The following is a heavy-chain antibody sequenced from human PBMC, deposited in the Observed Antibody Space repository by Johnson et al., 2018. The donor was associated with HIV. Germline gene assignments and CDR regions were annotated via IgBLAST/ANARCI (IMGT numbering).Heavy chain of an antibody. J-gene: IGHJ3*02. D-gene: IGHD2-21*01. V-gene: IGHV3-13*01. Sequence: VQLVESGGGLVQPGGSLRLSCAASGFTFSNSDMHWVRQATGRGLEWVSTINTAGDTYYLGSVKGRFTISRDNSKNTLYLQMNSLRAEDTAVYYCARERRAGVKGAFEIWGQGTMVTVSS. CDR3: ARERRAGVKGAFEI. CDR2: INTAGDT. CDR1: GFTFSNSD.